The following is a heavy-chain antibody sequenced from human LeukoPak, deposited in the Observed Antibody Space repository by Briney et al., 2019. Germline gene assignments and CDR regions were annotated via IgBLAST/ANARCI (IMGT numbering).Heavy chain of an antibody. V-gene: IGHV1-18*01. CDR3: ARDAIASSWPTYFDY. D-gene: IGHD6-13*01. CDR1: GYTFTSYG. J-gene: IGHJ4*02. CDR2: ISAYNGNT. Sequence: ASVKVSRKASGYTFTSYGISWVRQAPGQGFEWMGWISAYNGNTNYAQKLQGRVTMTTDTSTSTAYMELRSLRSDDTAVYYCARDAIASSWPTYFDYWGQGTLVTVSS.